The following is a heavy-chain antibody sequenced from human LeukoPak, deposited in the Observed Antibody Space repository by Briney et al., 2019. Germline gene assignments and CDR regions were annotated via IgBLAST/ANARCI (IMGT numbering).Heavy chain of an antibody. CDR2: IYYSGST. V-gene: IGHV4-31*03. D-gene: IGHD4-17*01. CDR1: GGSISSGGYY. J-gene: IGHJ3*02. Sequence: SETLSLTCTVSGGSISSGGYYWSWIRQHPGKGLEWIGYIYYSGSTYYNPSLKSRVTISVDTSKNQFSLKLSSVTAADTAVYYCARENGVSRGLRAFDIWGQGTMVTVSS. CDR3: ARENGVSRGLRAFDI.